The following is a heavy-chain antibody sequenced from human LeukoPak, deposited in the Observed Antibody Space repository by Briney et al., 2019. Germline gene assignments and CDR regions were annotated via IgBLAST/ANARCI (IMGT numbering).Heavy chain of an antibody. CDR2: IIPIFGTA. Sequence: ASVKVSCKASGRTFSSYAISWVRQAPGQGLEWMGGIIPIFGTANYAQKFQGRVTITADESTSPAYMELSSLRSEDTAVYYCARDILSEPDYWGQGTLVTVSS. D-gene: IGHD3-9*01. CDR1: GRTFSSYA. CDR3: ARDILSEPDY. V-gene: IGHV1-69*01. J-gene: IGHJ4*02.